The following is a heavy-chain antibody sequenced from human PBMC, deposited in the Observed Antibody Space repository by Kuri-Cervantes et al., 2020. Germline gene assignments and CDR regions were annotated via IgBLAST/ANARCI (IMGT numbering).Heavy chain of an antibody. V-gene: IGHV3-15*01. D-gene: IGHD5-12*01. Sequence: GESLKISCAASGFTFSNAWMSWVRQAPGKGLEWVGRIKSKTDGGTTDYAAPVKGRFTISRDDSKTTLYLQMNSLKTEDTAVYYCARDLSGYDERAVADAFDIWGQGTMVTVSS. J-gene: IGHJ3*02. CDR1: GFTFSNAW. CDR2: IKSKTDGGTT. CDR3: ARDLSGYDERAVADAFDI.